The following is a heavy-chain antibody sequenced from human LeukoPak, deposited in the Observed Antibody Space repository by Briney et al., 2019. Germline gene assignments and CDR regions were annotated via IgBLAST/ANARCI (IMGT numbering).Heavy chain of an antibody. CDR2: IYPGDSDT. Sequence: GESLKISCQGSGNSFTFYWIGWVRQMPGKGLEWMGTIYPGDSDTRYSPSFQGQVTISVDKSISTAYQQWSSLKASDTAMYYCVRLSRITMIRGVPSGAFDIWGQGTMVTVSS. V-gene: IGHV5-51*01. D-gene: IGHD3-10*01. CDR3: VRLSRITMIRGVPSGAFDI. CDR1: GNSFTFYW. J-gene: IGHJ3*02.